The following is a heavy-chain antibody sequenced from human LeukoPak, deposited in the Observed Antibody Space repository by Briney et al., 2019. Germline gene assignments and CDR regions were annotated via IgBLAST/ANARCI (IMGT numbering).Heavy chain of an antibody. Sequence: GGSLRLSCAASGVTLSSQSRNWVRQAPGKGLEWVSYISSSSSTIYYADSVKGRFTISRDNAKNSLYLQMNSLRAEDTAVYYCARGAYYYEDWGQGTLVTVSS. CDR3: ARGAYYYED. CDR1: GVTLSSQS. J-gene: IGHJ4*02. V-gene: IGHV3-48*01. CDR2: ISSSSSTI. D-gene: IGHD3-22*01.